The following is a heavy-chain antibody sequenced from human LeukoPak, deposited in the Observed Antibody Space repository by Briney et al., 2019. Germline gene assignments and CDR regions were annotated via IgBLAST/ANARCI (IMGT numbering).Heavy chain of an antibody. CDR1: GFTFSSYS. CDR3: ARGGESNTYFDY. CDR2: ITGSSSSK. J-gene: IGHJ4*02. D-gene: IGHD4-11*01. Sequence: GGSLRLSCAAAGFTFSSYSMNWVRQAPGKGLEWVSYITGSSSSKYYADSVKGRFTISRDNAKNSLYLQMNSLRAEDTAVYYCARGGESNTYFDYWGQGTLVTASS. V-gene: IGHV3-48*01.